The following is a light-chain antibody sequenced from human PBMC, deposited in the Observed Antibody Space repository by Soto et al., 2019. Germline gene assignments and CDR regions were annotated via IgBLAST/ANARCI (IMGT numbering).Light chain of an antibody. CDR1: QSISSSY. J-gene: IGKJ5*01. V-gene: IGKV3-20*01. CDR2: GAS. CDR3: QQYDDSIT. Sequence: EIVLTQSPDTLSLSPGESATLSCRASQSISSSYLAWYQHKPGRTPRLLIYGASSRAAGIPDRFSGSGSGTDFTLTISRLEPEDFAVFYCQQYDDSITFGQGTRLEIE.